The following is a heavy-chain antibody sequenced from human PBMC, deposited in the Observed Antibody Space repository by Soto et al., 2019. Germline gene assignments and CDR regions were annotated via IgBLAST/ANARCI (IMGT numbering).Heavy chain of an antibody. D-gene: IGHD6-19*01. V-gene: IGHV3-23*01. Sequence: PVGSLRLSCTASGFSFSTHAMSWVRQAPGKGLEWVSSISSGGTTTFYAASVEGRFTISRDKSKNTLYPQMNSLRADDTAVYYCAREGGSIGGWFGRKFDSWGQGTQVTVSS. CDR3: AREGGSIGGWFGRKFDS. J-gene: IGHJ4*02. CDR2: ISSGGTTT. CDR1: GFSFSTHA.